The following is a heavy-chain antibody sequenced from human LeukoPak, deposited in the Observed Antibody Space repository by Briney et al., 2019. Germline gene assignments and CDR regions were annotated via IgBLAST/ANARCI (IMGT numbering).Heavy chain of an antibody. V-gene: IGHV1-46*01. CDR2: INPSGGST. Sequence: GASVKVSCKASGYTFTSYYMHWVRQAPGQGLEWMGIINPSGGSTSYAQKFQGRVTMTRETSTSTVYMELSSLRSEDTAVYYCARDRDIVVVPAAIRGDYYYGMDVWGQGTTVTVSS. CDR1: GYTFTSYY. J-gene: IGHJ6*01. D-gene: IGHD2-2*02. CDR3: ARDRDIVVVPAAIRGDYYYGMDV.